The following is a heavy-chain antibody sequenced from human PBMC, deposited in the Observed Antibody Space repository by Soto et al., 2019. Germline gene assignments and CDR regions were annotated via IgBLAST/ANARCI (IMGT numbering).Heavy chain of an antibody. Sequence: ASVNCSCHVSGYTFTTYGISCVRQAPGQGVEWMGWISAYNGNTNYAQKLQGRVTMTTDTSTSTDYMELRSLRSDDTSVYYCARETVTYYYYYMYVWGKGTTVTVSS. D-gene: IGHD2-21*02. CDR2: ISAYNGNT. CDR3: ARETVTYYYYYMYV. CDR1: GYTFTTYG. J-gene: IGHJ6*03. V-gene: IGHV1-18*01.